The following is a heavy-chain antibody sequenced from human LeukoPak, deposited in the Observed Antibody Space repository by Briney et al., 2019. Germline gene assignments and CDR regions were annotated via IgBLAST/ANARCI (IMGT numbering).Heavy chain of an antibody. Sequence: SETLSLTCAVYGGSFSGYYWSWIRQPPGKGLEWIGEINHSGSTNYNPSLKSRVAISVDTSKNQFSLKLSSVTAADTAVYYCARARVVPAAMYYWGQGTLVTVSS. CDR2: INHSGST. CDR1: GGSFSGYY. V-gene: IGHV4-34*01. J-gene: IGHJ4*02. D-gene: IGHD2-2*01. CDR3: ARARVVPAAMYY.